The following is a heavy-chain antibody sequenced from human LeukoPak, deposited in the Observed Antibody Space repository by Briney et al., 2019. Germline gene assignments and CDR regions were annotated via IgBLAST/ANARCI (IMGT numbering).Heavy chain of an antibody. D-gene: IGHD2-2*01. V-gene: IGHV1-69*04. J-gene: IGHJ6*02. CDR1: GGTFSSYA. CDR2: IIPILGIA. CDR3: ASLVVPAVVYYYGMDV. Sequence: ASVKVSCKASGGTFSSYAISWVRQAPGQGLEWMGRIIPILGIANYAQKFQGRVTITADKSTSTAYMELSSLRSEDTAVYYCASLVVPAVVYYYGMDVWGQGTTVTVSS.